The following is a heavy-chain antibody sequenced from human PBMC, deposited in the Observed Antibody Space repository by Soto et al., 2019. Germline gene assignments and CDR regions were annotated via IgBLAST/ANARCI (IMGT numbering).Heavy chain of an antibody. CDR3: AKDPMRGFGTNYFDS. V-gene: IGHV3-30*18. J-gene: IGHJ4*02. D-gene: IGHD6-13*01. CDR2: ISYDGNNK. CDR1: GFTFSTYP. Sequence: PGGSLRLSCVASGFTFSTYPMHWVRQAPGKGLEWVAGISYDGNNKYYVDSVEGRFTISRDTAKNTLYLQMHSLTPEDTAIYYCAKDPMRGFGTNYFDSWGQGALVTVSS.